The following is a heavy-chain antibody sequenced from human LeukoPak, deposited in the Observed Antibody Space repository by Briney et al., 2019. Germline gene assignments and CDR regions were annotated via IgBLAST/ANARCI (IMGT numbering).Heavy chain of an antibody. CDR2: INSDGSST. CDR1: GFTFSSYW. CDR3: ARDLTTPTPHDSSGYYWD. J-gene: IGHJ4*02. Sequence: GGSLRLSCAASGFTFSSYWMHWVRQAPGKGLVWVSRINSDGSSTSYADSVKGRFTISRDNAKNTLYLQMNSLRAEDTAVYYCARDLTTPTPHDSSGYYWDWGQGTLVTVSS. D-gene: IGHD3-22*01. V-gene: IGHV3-74*01.